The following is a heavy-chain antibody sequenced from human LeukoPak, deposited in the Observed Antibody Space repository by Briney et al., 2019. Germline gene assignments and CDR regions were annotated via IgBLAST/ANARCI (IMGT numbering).Heavy chain of an antibody. CDR2: MYTSGST. J-gene: IGHJ4*02. CDR3: ARDHYDSSGYPFDY. Sequence: SETLSLTCTVSGALISSGSYYWSWIRQPAGKGLEWIGRMYTSGSTNYNPSLKSRVTISVDTSKNQFSLKLSSVTAADTAVYYCARDHYDSSGYPFDYWGQGTLVTVSS. V-gene: IGHV4-61*02. D-gene: IGHD3-22*01. CDR1: GALISSGSYY.